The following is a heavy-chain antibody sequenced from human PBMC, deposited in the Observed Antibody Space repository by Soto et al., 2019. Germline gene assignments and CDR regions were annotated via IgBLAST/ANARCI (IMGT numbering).Heavy chain of an antibody. D-gene: IGHD1-26*01. CDR1: GFTFSDYY. V-gene: IGHV3-11*01. CDR2: ISSSGSTI. Sequence: GGSLRLSCAASGFTFSDYYMSWIRQAPGKGLEWVSYISSSGSTIYYADSVKGRITISRDNAKNSLYLHMNSLRAEDTAVYYCARDFRRSGSYYYYCGMDVWGQGTTVTVSS. J-gene: IGHJ6*02. CDR3: ARDFRRSGSYYYYCGMDV.